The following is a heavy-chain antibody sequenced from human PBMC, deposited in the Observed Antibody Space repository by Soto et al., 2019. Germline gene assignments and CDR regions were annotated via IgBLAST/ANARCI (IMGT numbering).Heavy chain of an antibody. CDR3: ASLPQGYYDRSGRLVDY. J-gene: IGHJ4*01. D-gene: IGHD3-22*01. CDR2: ISAGGSDI. Sequence: QVQLVESGGGLVKPGGSLRLSCASSGFTFSDYYMSWIRQAPGKGLEWVAYISAGGSDIYYGDSVKGRFTVSRDNTKKSLYLQMSNLRADDTAIYYCASLPQGYYDRSGRLVDYWGHGTLVTVSS. V-gene: IGHV3-11*01. CDR1: GFTFSDYY.